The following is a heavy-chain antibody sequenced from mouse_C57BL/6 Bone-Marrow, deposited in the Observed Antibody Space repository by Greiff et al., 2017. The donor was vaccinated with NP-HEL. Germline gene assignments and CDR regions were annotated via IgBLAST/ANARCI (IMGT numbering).Heavy chain of an antibody. CDR1: GYTFTDYY. CDR3: ARYYYGSSYTFAY. CDR2: INPYNGGT. D-gene: IGHD1-1*01. J-gene: IGHJ3*01. V-gene: IGHV1-19*01. Sequence: EVQLQQSGPVLVKPGASVKMSCKASGYTFTDYYMNWVKQSHGKSLEWIGVINPYNGGTSYNQKFKGKATLTVDKSSSTAYMELNSLTSEDSAVYYCARYYYGSSYTFAYWGQGTLVTVSA.